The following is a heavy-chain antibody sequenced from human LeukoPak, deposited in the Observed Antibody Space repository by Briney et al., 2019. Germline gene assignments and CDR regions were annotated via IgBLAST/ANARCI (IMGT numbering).Heavy chain of an antibody. V-gene: IGHV4-39*01. J-gene: IGHJ4*02. Sequence: SETLSLTCTVSDGSVWTGDYYWGWIRQSPGKGLEWIGNVFYTGRTYYNPSLKSLATISADTSRNQFSLRLNSVTAADTAVYYCARYRIYYYDSGSYPEGYFDYWGQGTLVTVSS. CDR3: ARYRIYYYDSGSYPEGYFDY. CDR1: DGSVWTGDYY. CDR2: VFYTGRT. D-gene: IGHD3-22*01.